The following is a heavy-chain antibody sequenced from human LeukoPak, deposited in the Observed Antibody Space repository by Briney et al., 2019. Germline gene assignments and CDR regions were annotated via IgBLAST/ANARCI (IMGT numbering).Heavy chain of an antibody. V-gene: IGHV3-30*03. CDR1: GFTFSSYG. J-gene: IGHJ4*02. Sequence: GGSLRLSCAASGFTFSSYGMHWVRQAPGKGLEWVAVISYDGSNKYYADSVKGRFTISRDNSKNTLYLQMNSLRAEDTAAYYCARGGGTMIVVFFDSWGQGTLVTVSS. CDR3: ARGGGTMIVVFFDS. CDR2: ISYDGSNK. D-gene: IGHD3-22*01.